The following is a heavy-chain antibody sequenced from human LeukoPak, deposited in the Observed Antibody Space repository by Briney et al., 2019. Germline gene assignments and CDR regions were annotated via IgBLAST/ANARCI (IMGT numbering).Heavy chain of an antibody. J-gene: IGHJ4*02. V-gene: IGHV3-33*01. CDR2: IWYDGSSK. D-gene: IGHD3-16*02. Sequence: QAGGSLRLSCAASGFTFSSYGMHWVRQAPGKGLEWVALIWYDGSSKHYADSVWGRFTISRDNSKNTLYLQMNSLRAEDTAVYYCARDFELSHWGQGTLVTVSS. CDR3: ARDFELSH. CDR1: GFTFSSYG.